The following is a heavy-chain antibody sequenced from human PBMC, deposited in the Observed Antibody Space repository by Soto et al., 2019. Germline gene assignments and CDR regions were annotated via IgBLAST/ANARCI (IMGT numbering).Heavy chain of an antibody. D-gene: IGHD6-6*01. V-gene: IGHV3-30*18. CDR2: ISYDGSNK. J-gene: IGHJ4*02. Sequence: HPGGSLRLSCAASGFTFSSYGMHWVRQAPGKGLEWVAVISYDGSNKYYADSVKGRFTISRDNSKNTLYLQMNSLRAEDTAVYYCAKDMYSSFPLYYFVYWGQGTLVTVSS. CDR3: AKDMYSSFPLYYFVY. CDR1: GFTFSSYG.